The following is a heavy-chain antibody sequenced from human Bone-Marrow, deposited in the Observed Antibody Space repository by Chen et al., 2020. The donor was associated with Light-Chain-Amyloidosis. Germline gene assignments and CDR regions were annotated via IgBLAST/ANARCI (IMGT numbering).Heavy chain of an antibody. CDR3: AKSRQQWLVRDAFDI. J-gene: IGHJ3*02. D-gene: IGHD6-19*01. Sequence: QGPLVQSGAEVKKPGASVRVSCRASGHSLNGYYIHWVRQAPGQGLEWMGWISASSGGTDYTQKFQGRVTMTRDTSITTAYMGLRSLRFDDTAIYYCAKSRQQWLVRDAFDIWGQGTMLTVSS. CDR1: GHSLNGYY. CDR2: ISASSGGT. V-gene: IGHV1-2*02.